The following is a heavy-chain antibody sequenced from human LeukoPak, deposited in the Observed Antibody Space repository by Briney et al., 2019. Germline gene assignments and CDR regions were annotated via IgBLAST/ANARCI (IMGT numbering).Heavy chain of an antibody. J-gene: IGHJ6*03. V-gene: IGHV1-2*02. CDR2: LNPNSGGT. CDR1: GYTFTSYD. D-gene: IGHD3-10*01. CDR3: AGDWNYGSGSYSRYYYMDV. Sequence: ASVKVSCKASGYTFTSYDINWVRQATGQGLEWMGWLNPNSGGTNYAQKFQGRVTMTRDTSISTAYMELSRLRSDDTAVYYCAGDWNYGSGSYSRYYYMDVWGKGTTVTVSS.